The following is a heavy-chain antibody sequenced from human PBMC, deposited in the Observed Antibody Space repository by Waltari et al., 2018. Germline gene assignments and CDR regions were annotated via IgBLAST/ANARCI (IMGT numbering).Heavy chain of an antibody. Sequence: QLVQSGAEVKKPGSSVIVSCKASGGTFNSFALSWVRQAPGKGLEWMGGIIPRLNTPTYARKFQGRLTVTADESTSTAYMELNSLRSEDSALYYCATRIPSDHSGSFYYYGMDVWGQGTTVTVSS. CDR2: IIPRLNTP. J-gene: IGHJ6*02. CDR1: GGTFNSFA. V-gene: IGHV1-69*13. CDR3: ATRIPSDHSGSFYYYGMDV. D-gene: IGHD6-6*01.